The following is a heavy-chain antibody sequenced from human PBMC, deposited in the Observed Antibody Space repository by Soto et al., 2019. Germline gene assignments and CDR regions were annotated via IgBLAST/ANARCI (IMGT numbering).Heavy chain of an antibody. CDR1: GYDFTSYG. CDR3: ARGRIVASIHDAFEI. V-gene: IGHV1-18*01. D-gene: IGHD2-21*01. Sequence: QGQLLQSGDEVKKPGASVRVSCRASGYDFTSYGISWVRQAPGQGLEWVSWISAYNGKRDTAQKFQGRVTMTLDTATDAAHMELGDLTSADTAVYSCARGRIVASIHDAFEIWGQGTMVAVSS. J-gene: IGHJ3*02. CDR2: ISAYNGKR.